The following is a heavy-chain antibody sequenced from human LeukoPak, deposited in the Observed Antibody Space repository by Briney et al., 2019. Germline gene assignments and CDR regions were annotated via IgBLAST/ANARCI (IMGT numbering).Heavy chain of an antibody. V-gene: IGHV4-39*07. J-gene: IGHJ6*03. CDR1: GGSISTSNYY. D-gene: IGHD6-19*01. CDR2: IFYSGST. CDR3: ARDKSGWRQNYYYYYMDV. Sequence: SETLSLTCTVSGGSISTSNYYWGWIRQPPGKGLEWIGNIFYSGSTYYSPSLRSRVTISLDTSRNQFSLKLSSVTAADTAVYYCARDKSGWRQNYYYYYMDVWGKGTTVTISS.